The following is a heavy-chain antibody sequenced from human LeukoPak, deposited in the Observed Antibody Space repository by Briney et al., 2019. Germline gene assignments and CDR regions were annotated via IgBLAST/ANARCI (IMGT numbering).Heavy chain of an antibody. CDR1: GYSFTSYW. D-gene: IGHD4-23*01. V-gene: IGHV5-51*01. Sequence: GESLKISCKGSGYSFTSYWIGWVRQMPGKGLEWMGIIYPGDSDTRYSPSFQGQVTISADKSISTAYLQWSSLRSEDTTVYYCARDNSVEDTAWWFDPWGQGTLVTVSS. CDR3: ARDNSVEDTAWWFDP. CDR2: IYPGDSDT. J-gene: IGHJ5*02.